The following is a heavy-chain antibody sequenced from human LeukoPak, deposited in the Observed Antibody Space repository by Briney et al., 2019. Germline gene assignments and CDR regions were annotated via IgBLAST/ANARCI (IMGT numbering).Heavy chain of an antibody. Sequence: SVKVSCKASGGTFSSHTISWVRQAPGQGLEWIGRIIPTLGIGNYAQKFQGRVTITADKSTSTAYMELSSLRSEDTAVYYCARDRGDYYDSSGYYYVSYWGQGTLVTVSS. V-gene: IGHV1-69*04. CDR1: GGTFSSHT. D-gene: IGHD3-22*01. CDR3: ARDRGDYYDSSGYYYVSY. CDR2: IIPTLGIG. J-gene: IGHJ4*02.